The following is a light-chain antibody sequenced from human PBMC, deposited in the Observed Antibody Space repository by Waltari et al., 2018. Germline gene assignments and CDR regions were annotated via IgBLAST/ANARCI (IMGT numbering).Light chain of an antibody. CDR1: SSDVGGYNY. J-gene: IGLJ3*02. Sequence: QSALTQPASVSGSPGQSITISCTGTSSDVGGYNYVPWYQQHPGKAPKLMIYDVSNRPSGVSNRFPGSKSGNTASLTISGLQAEDEADYHCSSYTSSSTLVFGGGTKLTVL. CDR3: SSYTSSSTLV. CDR2: DVS. V-gene: IGLV2-14*03.